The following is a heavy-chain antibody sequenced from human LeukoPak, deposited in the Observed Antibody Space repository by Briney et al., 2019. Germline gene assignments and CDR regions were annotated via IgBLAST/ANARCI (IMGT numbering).Heavy chain of an antibody. D-gene: IGHD4-11*01. V-gene: IGHV3-21*01. Sequence: GGSLRLSFAASGFTFSSYSMNWVRPAPGKGLEWVSSISSSSSYIYYADSVKGRFTISRDNAKNSLYLQMNSLRAEDTAVYYCARTRLPLDYYMDVWGKGTTVTVSS. CDR3: ARTRLPLDYYMDV. CDR2: ISSSSSYI. CDR1: GFTFSSYS. J-gene: IGHJ6*03.